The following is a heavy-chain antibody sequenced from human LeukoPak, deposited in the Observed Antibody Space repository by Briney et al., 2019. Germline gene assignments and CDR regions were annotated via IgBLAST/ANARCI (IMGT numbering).Heavy chain of an antibody. J-gene: IGHJ4*02. V-gene: IGHV1-2*02. Sequence: GASVKVSCKASGYTFTGYYMHWVRQAPGQGLEWTGWINPNSGGTNYAQKFQGRVTMTRDTSISTAYMELSSLRSDDTAVYYCARRGSHCSGSSCYGTFDYWGQGTLVTVSS. D-gene: IGHD2-15*01. CDR2: INPNSGGT. CDR1: GYTFTGYY. CDR3: ARRGSHCSGSSCYGTFDY.